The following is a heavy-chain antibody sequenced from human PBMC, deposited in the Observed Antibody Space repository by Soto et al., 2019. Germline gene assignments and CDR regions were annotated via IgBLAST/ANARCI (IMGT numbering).Heavy chain of an antibody. D-gene: IGHD3-22*01. CDR1: GFTFSRYT. Sequence: GGSLRLSCAASGFTFSRYTMNWVRQAPGKGLEWVSTISGSGGSTYYADSVKGRFTISRDNSKNTLYLQMNSLRAEDTAVYYCAKDISGYSPAYFDYWGQGTLVTVSS. CDR3: AKDISGYSPAYFDY. V-gene: IGHV3-23*01. J-gene: IGHJ4*02. CDR2: ISGSGGST.